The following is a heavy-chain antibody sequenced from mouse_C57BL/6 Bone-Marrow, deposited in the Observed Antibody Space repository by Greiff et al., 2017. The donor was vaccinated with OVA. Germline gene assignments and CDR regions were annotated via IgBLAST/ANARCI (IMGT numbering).Heavy chain of an antibody. CDR3: ARGLYRYYAMDY. V-gene: IGHV1-55*01. CDR2: IYPGSGST. D-gene: IGHD2-1*01. J-gene: IGHJ4*01. CDR1: GYTFTSYW. Sequence: QVQLQQPGAELVKPGASVKMSCKASGYTFTSYWITWVKQRPGQGLEWIGDIYPGSGSTNYNAKFKSKATLTVDTSSSTAYMQLSSLTSEDSAVYYCARGLYRYYAMDYWGQGTSVTVSS.